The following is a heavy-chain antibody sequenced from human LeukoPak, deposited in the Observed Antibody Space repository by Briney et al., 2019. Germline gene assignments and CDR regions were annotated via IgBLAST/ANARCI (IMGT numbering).Heavy chain of an antibody. D-gene: IGHD6-13*01. CDR2: IYYSGST. J-gene: IGHJ4*02. CDR3: ARGIADPYSFDS. V-gene: IGHV4-59*01. Sequence: SETLSLTCTVSGGSISSYYWSWIRQPPGKGLEWIGCIYYSGSTNYNPSLKSRVTISVYTSKNQFSLKLSSVTAADTAVYYCARGIADPYSFDSWGQGTLVTVSS. CDR1: GGSISSYY.